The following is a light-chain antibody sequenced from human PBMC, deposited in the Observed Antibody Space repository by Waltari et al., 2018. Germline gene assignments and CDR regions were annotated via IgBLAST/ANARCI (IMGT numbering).Light chain of an antibody. CDR1: QVISNW. J-gene: IGKJ4*01. CDR3: QQYNSYSLLS. CDR2: KAS. V-gene: IGKV1-5*03. Sequence: CRASQVISNWLAWNQQKPGKVPKLLIYKASTLESGVPSSFSGRGSGTEFTLTISSLQPDDFATYYCQQYNSYSLLSFGGGTKVEIK.